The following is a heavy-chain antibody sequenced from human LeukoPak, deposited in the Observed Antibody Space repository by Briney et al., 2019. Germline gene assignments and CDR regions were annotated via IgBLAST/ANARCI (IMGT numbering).Heavy chain of an antibody. J-gene: IGHJ4*02. CDR1: GYSFTNYG. Sequence: ASVKVSCKASGYSFTNYGISWVRQAPGQGLEWMGWISRHNGDTNYAQRFQGRVTMTTDTSTTTAYMELRSLRSDDTAVYYCARVHSGYDLGYWGQGTLVTVSS. V-gene: IGHV1-18*01. CDR2: ISRHNGDT. CDR3: ARVHSGYDLGY. D-gene: IGHD5-12*01.